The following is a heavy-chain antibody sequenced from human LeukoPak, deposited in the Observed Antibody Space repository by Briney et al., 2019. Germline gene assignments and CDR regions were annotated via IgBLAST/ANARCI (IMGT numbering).Heavy chain of an antibody. Sequence: GASVKVSCKASGYTFTSYGISWVRQAPGQGLEWMGWINPSSGGADYAQKFQGRVTMTRDASITTVYMDLTRLRSDDTAVYYCARVRDYSNSPFNWFDTWGQGTLVTVSS. J-gene: IGHJ5*02. CDR1: GYTFTSYG. CDR3: ARVRDYSNSPFNWFDT. V-gene: IGHV1-2*02. CDR2: INPSSGGA. D-gene: IGHD6-6*01.